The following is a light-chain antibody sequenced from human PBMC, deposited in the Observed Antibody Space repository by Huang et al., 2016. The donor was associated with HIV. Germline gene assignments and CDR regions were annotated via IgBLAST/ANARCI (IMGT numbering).Light chain of an antibody. CDR1: QSLDKGF. V-gene: IGKV3-20*01. CDR3: HHYGATQWA. Sequence: ELVLTQSPGTLSSSPGGAAVISGRASQSLDKGFLAWYRQKPGQAPGLLIFDASKRPSDIPDRFVGRGSGTDFSLTINGLDPEDFAFYFCHHYGATQWAFGRGTRVEMK. CDR2: DAS. J-gene: IGKJ1*01.